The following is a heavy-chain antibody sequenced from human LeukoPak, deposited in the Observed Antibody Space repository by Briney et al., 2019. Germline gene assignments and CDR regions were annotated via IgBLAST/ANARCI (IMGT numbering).Heavy chain of an antibody. Sequence: GASVKVSCKASGYTFTNYDITWVRQATGRGLEWMGWMDPYSGNTGYAQKFQGRVTMTRNTSITTAYMEVRSLRSEDTAVYYCARDHSSGWNWGQGTLVTVSS. CDR2: MDPYSGNT. V-gene: IGHV1-8*01. J-gene: IGHJ4*02. CDR3: ARDHSSGWN. D-gene: IGHD6-19*01. CDR1: GYTFTNYD.